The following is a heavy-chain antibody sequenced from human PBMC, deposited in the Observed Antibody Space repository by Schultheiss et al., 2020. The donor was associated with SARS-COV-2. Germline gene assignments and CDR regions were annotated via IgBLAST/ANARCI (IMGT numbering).Heavy chain of an antibody. Sequence: SVKVSCKASGYTFTSYAMHWVRQAPGQGLEWMGGIIPIFGTANYAQKFQGRVTITADESTSTAYMELSSLRSEDTAVYYCARDTLQMVYARVSRYYYGMDVWGQGTTVTVSS. V-gene: IGHV1-69*13. CDR1: GYTFTSYA. CDR2: IIPIFGTA. J-gene: IGHJ6*02. CDR3: ARDTLQMVYARVSRYYYGMDV. D-gene: IGHD2-8*01.